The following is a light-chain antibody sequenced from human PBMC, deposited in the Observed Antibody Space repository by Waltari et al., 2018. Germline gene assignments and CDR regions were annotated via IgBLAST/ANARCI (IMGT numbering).Light chain of an antibody. CDR1: QSISSY. V-gene: IGKV1-8*01. Sequence: AIRITQSPSSISASTGDRVTITCRASQSISSYLAWYQQKPGKAPKVLIYAATALQRGVPSRFRGSGSGTDFTLTISCLQSEDFAIYYCQQYYSSPATFGQGTKVEIK. J-gene: IGKJ1*01. CDR3: QQYYSSPAT. CDR2: AAT.